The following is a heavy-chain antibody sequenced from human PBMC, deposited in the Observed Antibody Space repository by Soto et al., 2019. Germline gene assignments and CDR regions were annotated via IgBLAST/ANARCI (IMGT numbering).Heavy chain of an antibody. CDR1: GFIFKMYW. J-gene: IGHJ4*02. V-gene: IGHV3-74*01. D-gene: IGHD2-2*01. CDR3: ARVLFFYASDY. CDR2: IYNDGTYS. Sequence: PGGSLRLSCAASGFIFKMYWMHWVRQSPGKGLVWISRIYNDGTYSDYADSVKGRFTISRDNAKNSLYLQMNSLRAEDTAVYYCARVLFFYASDYWGQGTLVTVSS.